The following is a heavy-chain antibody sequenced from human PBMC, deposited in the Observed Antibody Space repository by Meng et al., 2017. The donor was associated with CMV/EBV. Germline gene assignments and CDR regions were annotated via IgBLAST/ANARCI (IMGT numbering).Heavy chain of an antibody. Sequence: SETLSLTCIVSGGSISSYYWSWIRQPPGKGLEWIGYIYYSGSTNYNPSLKSRVTISVDTSKNQFSLKLSSVTAADTAVYYCARHYSGWSYYFDHWGQGTLVTVS. CDR3: ARHYSGWSYYFDH. D-gene: IGHD6-19*01. J-gene: IGHJ4*02. CDR1: GGSISSYY. V-gene: IGHV4-59*01. CDR2: IYYSGST.